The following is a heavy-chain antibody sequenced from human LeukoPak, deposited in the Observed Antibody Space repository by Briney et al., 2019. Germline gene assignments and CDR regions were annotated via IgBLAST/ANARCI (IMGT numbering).Heavy chain of an antibody. V-gene: IGHV3-48*03. J-gene: IGHJ4*02. D-gene: IGHD3-3*01. Sequence: GGSLRLSCAASGFTFSSYEMNWVRQAPGKGLEWASYISSSGSTIYYADSVKGRFTISRDNAKNSLHLQMNSLRAEDTAVYYCARGGYYDFWSGYQLFDYWGQGTLVTVSS. CDR1: GFTFSSYE. CDR2: ISSSGSTI. CDR3: ARGGYYDFWSGYQLFDY.